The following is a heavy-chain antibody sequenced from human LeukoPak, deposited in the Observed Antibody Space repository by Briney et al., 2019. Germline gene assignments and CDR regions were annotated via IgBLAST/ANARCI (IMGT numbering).Heavy chain of an antibody. Sequence: GGSLRLSCAASGFTFSSYEMNWVRQAPGKGLEWVSYISSSGSTIYYADSVKGRFTISRDNAKNSLYLQMNSLRAEDTAVYYCARDSGSGSYPRLYEDYYYGMDVWGQGTTVTVSS. CDR1: GFTFSSYE. CDR2: ISSSGSTI. V-gene: IGHV3-48*03. CDR3: ARDSGSGSYPRLYEDYYYGMDV. J-gene: IGHJ6*02. D-gene: IGHD3-10*01.